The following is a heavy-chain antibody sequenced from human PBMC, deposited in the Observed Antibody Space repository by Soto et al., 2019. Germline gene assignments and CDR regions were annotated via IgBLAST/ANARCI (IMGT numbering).Heavy chain of an antibody. D-gene: IGHD3-16*02. J-gene: IGHJ5*02. CDR2: IYYSGST. CDR3: ARGGSHVITFGGVIANWFDP. Sequence: SETLSLTCTVSGGSISSGGYYWSWIRQHPGKGLEWIGYIYYSGSTYYNPSLKSRVTISVDTSKNQFSLKLSSVTAADTAVYYCARGGSHVITFGGVIANWFDPWGQGTLVTVSS. CDR1: GGSISSGGYY. V-gene: IGHV4-31*03.